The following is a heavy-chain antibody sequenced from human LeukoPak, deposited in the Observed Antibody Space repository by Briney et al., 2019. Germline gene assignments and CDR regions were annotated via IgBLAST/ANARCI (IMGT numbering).Heavy chain of an antibody. V-gene: IGHV4-39*07. CDR3: ARDPYLTAGEPFDI. J-gene: IGHJ3*02. D-gene: IGHD3-10*01. CDR2: IYYSGST. Sequence: SSATLSLTCTVSGGSISSSSYYWGWIRQPPGKGLEWIGSIYYSGSTYYNPSLKSRVTISVDTSKNQFSLKLSSVTAADTAVYYCARDPYLTAGEPFDIWGQGTMVTVSS. CDR1: GGSISSSSYY.